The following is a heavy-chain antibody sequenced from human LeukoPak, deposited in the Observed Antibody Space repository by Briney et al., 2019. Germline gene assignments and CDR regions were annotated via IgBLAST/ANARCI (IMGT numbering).Heavy chain of an antibody. D-gene: IGHD6-19*01. J-gene: IGHJ4*02. Sequence: GGSLRLSCAASGFTFSSYAMHWVRQAPGKGLEWVAVISYDGSNKYYADSVKGRFTISRDNSKNTLYLQMNSLRAEDTAVYYCAREVPFKAGAFDYWGQGTLVTVSS. CDR3: AREVPFKAGAFDY. CDR2: ISYDGSNK. V-gene: IGHV3-30*04. CDR1: GFTFSSYA.